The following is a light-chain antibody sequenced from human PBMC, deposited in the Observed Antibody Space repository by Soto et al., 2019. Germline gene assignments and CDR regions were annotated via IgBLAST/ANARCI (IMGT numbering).Light chain of an antibody. V-gene: IGLV2-14*01. CDR3: TSYTTSNTRQIV. CDR1: SSDVGGYNY. Sequence: QSVLTQPASVSGSPGQSITISCTGTSSDVGGYNYVSWYQQHPGKAPKFMIYDVSNRPSGVSNRFSGSKSGNTASLTISGLQAEGEADYYCTSYTTSNTRQIVFVTGTKVTVL. J-gene: IGLJ1*01. CDR2: DVS.